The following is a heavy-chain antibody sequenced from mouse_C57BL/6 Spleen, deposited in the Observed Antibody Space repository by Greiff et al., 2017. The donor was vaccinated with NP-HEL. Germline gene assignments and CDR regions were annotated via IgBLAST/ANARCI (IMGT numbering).Heavy chain of an antibody. D-gene: IGHD1-1*01. V-gene: IGHV3-6*01. CDR3: ARGGTTVVAYWYFDV. Sequence: EVQLQQSGPGLVKPSQSLSLTCSVTGYSITSGYYWNWIRHFPGNKLEWMGYISYDGINNYNPSLKNRISITRDTSKNQFFLKLKSVTTEDTATYYCARGGTTVVAYWYFDVWGTGTTVTVSS. J-gene: IGHJ1*03. CDR2: ISYDGIN. CDR1: GYSITSGYY.